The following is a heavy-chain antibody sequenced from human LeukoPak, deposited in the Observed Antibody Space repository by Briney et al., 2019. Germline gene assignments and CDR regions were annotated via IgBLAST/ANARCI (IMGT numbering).Heavy chain of an antibody. Sequence: GRSLRLSCAASRFTFSNYGMHWVRQAPGKGLEWVAVIWYDGSNKYYADSLKGRFTISRDNSKNTLYLQMNSLRAEDTAVYYCARVNRGDAFDIWGQGTLVTVPS. V-gene: IGHV3-33*01. CDR2: IWYDGSNK. J-gene: IGHJ3*02. CDR1: RFTFSNYG. CDR3: ARVNRGDAFDI. D-gene: IGHD3-16*02.